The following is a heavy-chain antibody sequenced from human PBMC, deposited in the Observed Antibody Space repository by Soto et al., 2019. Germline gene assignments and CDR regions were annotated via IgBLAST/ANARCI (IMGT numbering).Heavy chain of an antibody. CDR3: ARSLWFGELLSVGYFDY. CDR1: GYPFISYG. Sequence: QVQLVQSGAEVKKPGASVKVSCKASGYPFISYGISWVRQAPGQGLEWMGWISVYNGNRRYAQKVQGRVTMTTDTPASTTYMELRSLRSDDTAVYYCARSLWFGELLSVGYFDYWGQGNLATVSS. J-gene: IGHJ4*02. V-gene: IGHV1-18*01. CDR2: ISVYNGNR. D-gene: IGHD3-10*01.